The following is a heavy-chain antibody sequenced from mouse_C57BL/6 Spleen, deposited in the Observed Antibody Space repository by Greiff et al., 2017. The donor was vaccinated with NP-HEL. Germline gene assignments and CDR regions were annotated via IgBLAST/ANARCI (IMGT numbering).Heavy chain of an antibody. Sequence: QVQLQQPGTELVKPGASVKLSCKASGYTFTSYWMHWVKQRPGQGLEWIGNINPSHGGPNYNEKFKSKATLTVDKSSSTAYMQLSSLTSEDSAVYYCARVGDYDVGFAYWGQGTLVTVSA. D-gene: IGHD2-4*01. CDR3: ARVGDYDVGFAY. V-gene: IGHV1-53*01. CDR2: INPSHGGP. CDR1: GYTFTSYW. J-gene: IGHJ3*01.